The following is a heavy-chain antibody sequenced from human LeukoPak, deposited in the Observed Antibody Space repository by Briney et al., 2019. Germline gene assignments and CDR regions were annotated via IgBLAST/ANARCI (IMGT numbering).Heavy chain of an antibody. CDR1: GFTFSNAW. CDR3: TTGCSSTSCYASIAEGDY. Sequence: GGSLRLSCAASGFTFSNAWMSWVRQAPGKGLEWVGRIKSKTDGGTTDYAAPVKGRFTISRDDSKSTLYLQMNSLKTEDTAVYYCTTGCSSTSCYASIAEGDYWGQGTLVTVSS. J-gene: IGHJ4*02. D-gene: IGHD2-2*01. V-gene: IGHV3-15*01. CDR2: IKSKTDGGTT.